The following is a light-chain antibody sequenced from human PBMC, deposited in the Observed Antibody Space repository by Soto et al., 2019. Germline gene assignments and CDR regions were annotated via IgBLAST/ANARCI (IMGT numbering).Light chain of an antibody. CDR2: EVS. CDR1: SSDVGGYNY. J-gene: IGLJ1*01. CDR3: SSYAGSNRV. V-gene: IGLV2-8*01. Sequence: QSAPTQPPSASGSAGQSVTISCTGTSSDVGGYNYVSWFQHHPGKAPNLMIYEVSKRPSGVPDRFSGSKSGNTASLTVSGLQAEDEADYYCSSYAGSNRVFGTGTKVTVL.